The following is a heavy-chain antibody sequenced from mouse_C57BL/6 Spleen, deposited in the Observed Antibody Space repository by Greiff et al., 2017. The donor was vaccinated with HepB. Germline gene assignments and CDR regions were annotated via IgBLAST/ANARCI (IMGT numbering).Heavy chain of an antibody. CDR2: IYPGSGST. D-gene: IGHD5-1-1*01. Sequence: VQLQQPGAELVKPGASVKMSCKASGYTFTSYWITWVKQRPGQGLEWIGDIYPGSGSTNYNEKFKSKATLTVDTSSSTAYMQLSSLTSEDSAVYYCARREEILRYFDVWGTGITVTVSS. CDR3: ARREEILRYFDV. J-gene: IGHJ1*03. V-gene: IGHV1-55*01. CDR1: GYTFTSYW.